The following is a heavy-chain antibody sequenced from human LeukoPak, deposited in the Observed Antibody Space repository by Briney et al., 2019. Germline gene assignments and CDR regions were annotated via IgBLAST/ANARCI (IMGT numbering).Heavy chain of an antibody. CDR1: GGSFSGYY. CDR3: AREEYYYGSGSYFGWFDP. D-gene: IGHD3-10*01. J-gene: IGHJ5*02. CDR2: INHRGST. Sequence: SETLSLTCAVYGGSFSGYYWSWLRQPPGKGREWIGEINHRGSTNYNTSLKSRVSISEEKSKNQFSLKLSSVTAADTAVYYCAREEYYYGSGSYFGWFDPWGQGTPVPVSS. V-gene: IGHV4-34*01.